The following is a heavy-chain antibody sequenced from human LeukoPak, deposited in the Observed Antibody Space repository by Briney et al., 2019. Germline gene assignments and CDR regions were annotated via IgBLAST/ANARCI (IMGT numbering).Heavy chain of an antibody. Sequence: PGGSLRLSCAASGFTFSSYHMHWVRQAPGKGLEWVAAITDSSSNKYYADSVRGRFTISRDDAKNSLYLQMNSLRAEDTAMYYCARRSDYVDSWGQGTLVTVSS. CDR2: ITDSSSNK. CDR3: ARRSDYVDS. CDR1: GFTFSSYH. V-gene: IGHV3-21*01. J-gene: IGHJ4*02. D-gene: IGHD3-3*01.